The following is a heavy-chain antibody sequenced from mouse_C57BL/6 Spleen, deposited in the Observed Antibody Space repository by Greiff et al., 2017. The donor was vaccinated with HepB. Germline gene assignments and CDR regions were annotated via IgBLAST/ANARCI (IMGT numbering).Heavy chain of an antibody. CDR3: ARAGNYYAMDY. D-gene: IGHD2-1*01. CDR1: GYSITSGYD. CDR2: ISYSGST. Sequence: EVKLQESGPGMVKPSQSLSLTCTVTGYSITSGYDWHWIRHFPGNKLEWMGYISYSGSTNYNPSLKSRISITHDTSKNHFFLKLNSVTTEDTATYYCARAGNYYAMDYWGQGTSVTVSS. J-gene: IGHJ4*01. V-gene: IGHV3-1*01.